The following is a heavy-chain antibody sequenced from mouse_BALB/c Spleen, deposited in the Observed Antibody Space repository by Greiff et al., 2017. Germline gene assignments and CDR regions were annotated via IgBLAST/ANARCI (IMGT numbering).Heavy chain of an antibody. CDR3: TRPNLAPYYYAMDY. Sequence: VQLQQSGTVLARPGASVKMSCKASGYTFTSYWMHWVKQRPGQGLEWIGAIYPGNSDTSYNQKFKGKAKLTAVTSTSTAYMELSSLTNEDSAVYYCTRPNLAPYYYAMDYWGQGTSVTVSS. CDR2: IYPGNSDT. V-gene: IGHV1-5*01. CDR1: GYTFTSYW. J-gene: IGHJ4*01.